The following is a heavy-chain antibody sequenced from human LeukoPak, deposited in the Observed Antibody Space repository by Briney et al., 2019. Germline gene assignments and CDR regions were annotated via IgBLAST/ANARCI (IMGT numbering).Heavy chain of an antibody. J-gene: IGHJ6*02. V-gene: IGHV1-69*04. Sequence: VKVSCKASGGTFSSYAISGVRQAPGQGLEWMGRIIPILGIANYAQKFQGRVTITADKSTSTAYMELSSLRSEDTAVYYCARARTAMVKGSYGMDVWGQGTTVTVSS. D-gene: IGHD5-18*01. CDR2: IIPILGIA. CDR3: ARARTAMVKGSYGMDV. CDR1: GGTFSSYA.